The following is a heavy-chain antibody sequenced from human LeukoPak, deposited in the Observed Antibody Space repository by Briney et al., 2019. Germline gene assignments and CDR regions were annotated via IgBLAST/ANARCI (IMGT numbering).Heavy chain of an antibody. J-gene: IGHJ4*02. CDR2: ISGSGGST. V-gene: IGHV3-23*01. D-gene: IGHD1-26*01. CDR3: AKGSSGSFFYYFDY. CDR1: GFTFSSYA. Sequence: GGSLRLSCAASGFTFSSYAMNWVRQAPGKGLEWVSAISGSGGSTYYADSVKGRFTISRDNSENTLYLQMNSLRAEDTAVYYCAKGSSGSFFYYFDYWGQGTLVTVSS.